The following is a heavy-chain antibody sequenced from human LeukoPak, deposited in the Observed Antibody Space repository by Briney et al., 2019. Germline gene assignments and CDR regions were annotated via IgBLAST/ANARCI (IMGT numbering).Heavy chain of an antibody. CDR2: MNPNSGNT. V-gene: IGHV1-8*03. D-gene: IGHD3-10*01. CDR3: ARAKKYGSGTHY. CDR1: GYTFTSYD. J-gene: IGHJ4*02. Sequence: ASVKVSCKASGYTFTSYDINWVRQATGQGLEWMGWMNPNSGNTGYAQKFQGRVTITRNTSISTAYMELSSLRSEDTAVYYCARAKKYGSGTHYWGQGTLVTVSS.